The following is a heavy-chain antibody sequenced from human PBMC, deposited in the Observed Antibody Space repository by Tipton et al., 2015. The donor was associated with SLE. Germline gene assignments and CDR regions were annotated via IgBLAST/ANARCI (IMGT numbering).Heavy chain of an antibody. CDR2: IYYSGST. CDR1: GGSISSSSYY. CDR3: ARGGGSPSY. J-gene: IGHJ4*02. V-gene: IGHV4-39*07. D-gene: IGHD2-15*01. Sequence: TLSLTCTVSGGSISSSSYYWGWIRKPPGKGLEWVGSIYYSGSTYYNPSLKSRVTISVDMSKNQFSLKLTSVTAADTAVYYCARGGGSPSYWGQGTLVTVSS.